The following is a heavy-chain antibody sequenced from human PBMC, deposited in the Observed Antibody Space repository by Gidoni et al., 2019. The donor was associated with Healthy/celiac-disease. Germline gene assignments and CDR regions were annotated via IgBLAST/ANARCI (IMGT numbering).Heavy chain of an antibody. CDR2: ISWNSGSI. D-gene: IGHD6-19*01. J-gene: IGHJ4*02. V-gene: IGHV3-9*01. Sequence: EVQLVESGGCLVQPGRSLRLSCAASGFTFDDYAMHWVRQAPGKGLEWVSGISWNSGSIGYADSVKGRFTISRDNAKNSLYLQMNSLRAEDTALYYCAKGPGYSSGWYTYWGQGTLVTVSS. CDR3: AKGPGYSSGWYTY. CDR1: GFTFDDYA.